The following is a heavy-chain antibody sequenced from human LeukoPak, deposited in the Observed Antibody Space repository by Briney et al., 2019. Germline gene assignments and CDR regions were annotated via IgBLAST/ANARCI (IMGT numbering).Heavy chain of an antibody. CDR1: GFPLSTTGVG. Sequence: ESGPTLVNPTQTLTLTCTFSGFPLSTTGVGVGWIRQPPGEALEWLALIYWDDDKRYSPSLKSRITITKDTSKNQVVLTMTNMDPVDTGTYYCAHSLYCSGGRCHERGAYDIWGQGTMVTVSS. CDR3: AHSLYCSGGRCHERGAYDI. V-gene: IGHV2-5*02. D-gene: IGHD2-15*01. CDR2: IYWDDDK. J-gene: IGHJ3*02.